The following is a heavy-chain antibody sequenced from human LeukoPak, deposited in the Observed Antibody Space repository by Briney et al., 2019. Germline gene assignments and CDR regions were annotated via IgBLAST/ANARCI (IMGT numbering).Heavy chain of an antibody. CDR2: IYYSGST. D-gene: IGHD1-14*01. J-gene: IGHJ4*02. Sequence: SETLSLTCTVSGGSISSYYWSWIRQPPGKGLEWIGYIYYSGSTNYNPSLKSRVTISVDTSKNQFSLKLSSVTAVDTAVYYCARRNSVTVAFDYWGQGTLATVSS. CDR1: GGSISSYY. CDR3: ARRNSVTVAFDY. V-gene: IGHV4-59*01.